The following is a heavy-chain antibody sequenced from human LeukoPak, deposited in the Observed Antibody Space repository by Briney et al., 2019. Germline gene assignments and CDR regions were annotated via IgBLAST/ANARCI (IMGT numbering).Heavy chain of an antibody. CDR3: ARVICSGGSCRFDY. J-gene: IGHJ4*02. CDR2: IHTSGST. Sequence: SETLSLTCTVSGGSISSYYWNWIRQPAGKGLEWIGRIHTSGSTNYNPSLKGLVTMSVDTSKNQFSLKLSSVTAADTAVYYCARVICSGGSCRFDYWGQGTLVTVSS. V-gene: IGHV4-4*07. CDR1: GGSISSYY. D-gene: IGHD2-15*01.